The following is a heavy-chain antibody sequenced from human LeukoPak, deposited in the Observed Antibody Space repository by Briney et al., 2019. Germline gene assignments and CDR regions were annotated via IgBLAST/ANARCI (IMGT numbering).Heavy chain of an antibody. Sequence: LETLSLTCTLSGYSISRGYYWGWIRQPPRKGLESIGSIYHSGSTYYNPPLKSRVTISVDTSKNQFALKLSSVTAADTAVYYCARGIYYGSGSLPMDVWGKGTTVTVSS. CDR2: IYHSGST. D-gene: IGHD3-10*01. V-gene: IGHV4-38-2*02. CDR3: ARGIYYGSGSLPMDV. CDR1: GYSISRGYY. J-gene: IGHJ6*03.